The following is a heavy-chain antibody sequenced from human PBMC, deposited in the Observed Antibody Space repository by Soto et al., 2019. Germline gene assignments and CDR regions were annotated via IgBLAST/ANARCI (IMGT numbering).Heavy chain of an antibody. CDR3: ARGNHRWLQLWYFDL. Sequence: QVQLVQSGAEVKKPGSSVKVSCKASGGTFSRYAISWVRQAPGQGLEWMGGIIPIFGTVNYAQKFQGRVTITADESTSTAYMELSSLRSEDTAVYYCARGNHRWLQLWYFDLWGRGTLVTVSS. J-gene: IGHJ2*01. D-gene: IGHD5-12*01. V-gene: IGHV1-69*12. CDR2: IIPIFGTV. CDR1: GGTFSRYA.